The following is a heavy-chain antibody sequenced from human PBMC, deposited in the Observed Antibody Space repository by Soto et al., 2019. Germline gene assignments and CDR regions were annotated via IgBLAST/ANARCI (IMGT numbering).Heavy chain of an antibody. CDR1: GYTFTSYD. CDR3: ARARGAYSSGWYTLNWFDP. CDR2: MNPNSGNT. V-gene: IGHV1-8*01. Sequence: ASVKVSCKASGYTFTSYDINWVRQATGQGLEWMGWMNPNSGNTGYAQKFQGRVTMTRNTSISTAYMELSSLRSEDTAVYYCARARGAYSSGWYTLNWFDPWGQGTLVTVSS. D-gene: IGHD6-19*01. J-gene: IGHJ5*02.